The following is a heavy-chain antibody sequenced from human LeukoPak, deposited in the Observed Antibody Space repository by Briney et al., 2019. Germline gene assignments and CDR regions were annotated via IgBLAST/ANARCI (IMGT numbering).Heavy chain of an antibody. CDR2: ISSSGSTI. D-gene: IGHD5-18*01. CDR3: ARQIGGGYSYGS. J-gene: IGHJ5*02. V-gene: IGHV3-48*03. CDR1: GFTFSSYE. Sequence: GGSLRLSCAASGFTFSSYEMNWVRQAPGKGLEWVSYISSSGSTIYYADSVKGRFTISRDNAKNSLYPQMNSLRAEDTAVYYCARQIGGGYSYGSSGQGTLVTVSS.